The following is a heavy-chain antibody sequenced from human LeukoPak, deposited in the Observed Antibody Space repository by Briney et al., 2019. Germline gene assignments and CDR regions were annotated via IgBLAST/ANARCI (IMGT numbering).Heavy chain of an antibody. Sequence: GESLKISCKGSGYSFTSYWIGWVRQMPGKGLEWMGITYPGDSDTRYSPSFQDQVTISADKSISTAYLQWSSLKASDTAMYYCARPTAVYGDYVVEAFDIWGQGTMVTVSS. D-gene: IGHD4-17*01. J-gene: IGHJ3*02. CDR2: TYPGDSDT. V-gene: IGHV5-51*01. CDR1: GYSFTSYW. CDR3: ARPTAVYGDYVVEAFDI.